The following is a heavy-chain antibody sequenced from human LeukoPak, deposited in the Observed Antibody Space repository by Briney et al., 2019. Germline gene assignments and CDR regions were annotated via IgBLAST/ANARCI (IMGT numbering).Heavy chain of an antibody. J-gene: IGHJ4*02. V-gene: IGHV5-10-1*01. Sequence: GESLKISCKGSGYSFTSYWNSWVRQMPGKGLEWMGRIDPSDSYTNYSPSFQGHVTISADKSISTAYLQWSSLKASDTAMYYCARTVAGVIEFDYWGQGTLVTVSS. D-gene: IGHD6-19*01. CDR2: IDPSDSYT. CDR1: GYSFTSYW. CDR3: ARTVAGVIEFDY.